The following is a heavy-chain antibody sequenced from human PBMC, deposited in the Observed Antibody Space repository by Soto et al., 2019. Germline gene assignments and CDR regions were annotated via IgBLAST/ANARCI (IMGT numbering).Heavy chain of an antibody. Sequence: VASLRLSCAASGFTFSTSWMHWVRQAAGKGLVWVSRINRDASTTNYADSVKGRFTISRDNSKNTLYLQMNSLRAEDTAVYYCARDTVVVAATHYYYYGMDVWGHGTTVTVSS. CDR2: INRDASTT. CDR3: ARDTVVVAATHYYYYGMDV. D-gene: IGHD2-15*01. J-gene: IGHJ6*02. CDR1: GFTFSTSW. V-gene: IGHV3-74*01.